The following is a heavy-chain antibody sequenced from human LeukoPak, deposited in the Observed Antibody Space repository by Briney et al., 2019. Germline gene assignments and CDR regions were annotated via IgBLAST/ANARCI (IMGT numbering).Heavy chain of an antibody. Sequence: GASVKVSCKASGYTFTGNQIYWLRQAPGQGLEWVGLIKPSSGDTLYEQKFQGRVTMTRDKSISSAYMELSSLRSDDTAVYYCARRSAGFLTAWGQGTLVTVSS. V-gene: IGHV1-2*02. J-gene: IGHJ5*02. CDR2: IKPSSGDT. D-gene: IGHD2/OR15-2a*01. CDR1: GYTFTGNQ. CDR3: ARRSAGFLTA.